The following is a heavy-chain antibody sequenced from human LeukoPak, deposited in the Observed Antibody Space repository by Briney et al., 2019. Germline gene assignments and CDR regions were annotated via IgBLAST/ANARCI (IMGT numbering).Heavy chain of an antibody. CDR1: GFTFSSYS. D-gene: IGHD3-10*01. Sequence: GGSLRLSCAASGFTFSSYSMNWVRQAPGKGLEWVSYISSDNSTIYYADSVKGRFTISRDNAKNSLSLQLNSLRAEDTAVYYCARLLTMVRGGTGGWGQGTLVTVSS. J-gene: IGHJ4*02. CDR2: ISSDNSTI. CDR3: ARLLTMVRGGTGG. V-gene: IGHV3-48*01.